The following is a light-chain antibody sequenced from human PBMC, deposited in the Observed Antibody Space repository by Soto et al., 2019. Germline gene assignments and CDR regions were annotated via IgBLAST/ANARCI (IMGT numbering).Light chain of an antibody. J-gene: IGLJ2*01. CDR1: SSNIGSNT. CDR3: AAWDDSLNGQVV. Sequence: QSVLTQPPSASGTPGQRVTISCFGSSSNIGSNTVNWYQQLPGTAPKLLIYSNNQRPSGVPDRFSGSKSGTSASLAISGLQSEDEADYYCAAWDDSLNGQVVFGGGTKLTVL. CDR2: SNN. V-gene: IGLV1-44*01.